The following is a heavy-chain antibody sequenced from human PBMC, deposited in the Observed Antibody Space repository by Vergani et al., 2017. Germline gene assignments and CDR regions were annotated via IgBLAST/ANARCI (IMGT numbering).Heavy chain of an antibody. J-gene: IGHJ4*02. CDR1: GFTFSSYS. CDR3: ARDLSQDIVVVPAADV. V-gene: IGHV3-21*01. D-gene: IGHD2-2*01. Sequence: EVQLVESGGGLVKPGGSLRLSCAASGFTFSSYSMNWVRQAPGKGLEWVSSISSSSSYIYYADSVKGRFTISRDNAKNSLYLQMNSLRAEDTAVYYCARDLSQDIVVVPAADVWGQGTLVTVSS. CDR2: ISSSSSYI.